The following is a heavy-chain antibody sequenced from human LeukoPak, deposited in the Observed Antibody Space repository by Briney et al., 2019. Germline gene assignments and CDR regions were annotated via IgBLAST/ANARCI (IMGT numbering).Heavy chain of an antibody. CDR3: ARDRVVAADTAGFDP. J-gene: IGHJ5*02. V-gene: IGHV1-46*01. Sequence: ASVKVSCKASGYTFTSYYMHWVRQAPGQGLEWMGIINPSGGSTSYAQKFQGRVTMIRDTSTSTVYMELSSLRSEDTAVYYCARDRVVAADTAGFDPWGQGTLVTVSS. D-gene: IGHD2-15*01. CDR1: GYTFTSYY. CDR2: INPSGGST.